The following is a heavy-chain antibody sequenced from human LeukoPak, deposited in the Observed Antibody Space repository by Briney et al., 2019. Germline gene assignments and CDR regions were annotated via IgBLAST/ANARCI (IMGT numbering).Heavy chain of an antibody. D-gene: IGHD4-17*01. Sequence: SETLSLTCTVSGGSISSYYWSWIRQPPGKGLEWIGYIYYSGSTNYNPSLKSRVTISVDTSKNQFSLKLSSVTAADTAVYYCAGAFDYGDYVSWGQGTLVTVSS. J-gene: IGHJ5*02. CDR1: GGSISSYY. CDR3: AGAFDYGDYVS. V-gene: IGHV4-59*01. CDR2: IYYSGST.